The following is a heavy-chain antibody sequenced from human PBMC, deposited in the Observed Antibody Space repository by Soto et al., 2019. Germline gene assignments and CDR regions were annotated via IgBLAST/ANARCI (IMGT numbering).Heavy chain of an antibody. Sequence: LRLSCVGSGFTFRNNAMHWVRQAPGKGLEWVASISFDSSEIHYADSVKVRFTISRDNPRNTLFLHVNCPIADDTAVYYCAIARVADSSLDHWDRETLVAVSS. CDR1: GFTFRNNA. CDR2: ISFDSSEI. V-gene: IGHV3-30*01. D-gene: IGHD3-3*01. CDR3: AIARVADSSLDH. J-gene: IGHJ4*02.